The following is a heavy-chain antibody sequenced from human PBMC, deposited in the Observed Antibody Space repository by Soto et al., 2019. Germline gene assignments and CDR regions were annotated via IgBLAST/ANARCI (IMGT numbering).Heavy chain of an antibody. CDR1: GFTFSSYA. Sequence: ELQLLESGGGLVQPEGSLRLSCAASGFTFSSYAMSWVRQAPGKGLEWVSSISGGGDTTYYADSVKGRFTISRDSSMNTLYLQMNSLRAEDTALYYCAKGYSSGCESVFDYWGQGTLVTVSS. J-gene: IGHJ4*02. V-gene: IGHV3-23*01. CDR2: ISGGGDTT. D-gene: IGHD6-19*01. CDR3: AKGYSSGCESVFDY.